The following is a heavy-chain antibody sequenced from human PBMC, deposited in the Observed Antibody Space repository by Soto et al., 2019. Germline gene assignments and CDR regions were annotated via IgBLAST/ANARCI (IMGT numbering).Heavy chain of an antibody. J-gene: IGHJ6*03. D-gene: IGHD6-6*01. CDR2: ISSNGVGT. CDR1: GFTLSGYA. Sequence: EVQLAESGGGLAQPGGSLRLSCAASGFTLSGYAMDWVRQAPGKGLEYVSGISSNGVGTYYANSVQGRFTISSDNSKNTVYLQMCSLRPEDMAVYYCARRARPDFYYMDVWGKGATVTVS. V-gene: IGHV3-64*01. CDR3: ARRARPDFYYMDV.